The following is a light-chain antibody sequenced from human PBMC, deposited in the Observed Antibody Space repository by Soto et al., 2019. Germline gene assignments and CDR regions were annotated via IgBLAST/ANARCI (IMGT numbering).Light chain of an antibody. J-gene: IGKJ4*01. V-gene: IGKV3D-15*01. CDR2: SAS. CDR3: QHYNNWPLT. CDR1: QSVSSN. Sequence: EIVMTQSPATLSVSPGERATLSCRASQSVSSNLAWYQQKPGQAPRLLVYSASIRATGIPARFSGSGSGTEFTLTISSLQSEDFAVYYCQHYNNWPLTFGGGTKVEIK.